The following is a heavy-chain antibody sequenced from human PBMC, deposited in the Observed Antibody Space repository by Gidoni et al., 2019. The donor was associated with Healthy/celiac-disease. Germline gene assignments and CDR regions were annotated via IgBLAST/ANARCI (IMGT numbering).Heavy chain of an antibody. CDR2: ISGSGSNT. CDR3: AKWGGSSDELDP. CDR1: GFTFISYA. Sequence: EVQLLESGGGLVQPGGSLRLSCAASGFTFISYAMSWVRQAPGKGLEWVSSISGSGSNTYYADSVKGRFTISRDNSKNTLFLQMNSLRTEDTAVDYCAKWGGSSDELDPWGQGTLVTVSS. V-gene: IGHV3-23*01. D-gene: IGHD1-26*01. J-gene: IGHJ5*02.